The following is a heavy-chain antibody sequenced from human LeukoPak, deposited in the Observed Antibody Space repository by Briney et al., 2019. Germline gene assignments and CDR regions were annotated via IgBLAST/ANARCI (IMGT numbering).Heavy chain of an antibody. J-gene: IGHJ4*02. V-gene: IGHV1-46*01. Sequence: ASVKVSCKASGYTFTAYYMHWVRQAPGHGLEWMGVINPSAGSTTYAQKFQGRVVMTRDTSTSTVYMELSSLRSEDTAVYYCARDRRYNDYDYCFDSWGQGTLVTVSS. D-gene: IGHD5-12*01. CDR3: ARDRRYNDYDYCFDS. CDR1: GYTFTAYY. CDR2: INPSAGST.